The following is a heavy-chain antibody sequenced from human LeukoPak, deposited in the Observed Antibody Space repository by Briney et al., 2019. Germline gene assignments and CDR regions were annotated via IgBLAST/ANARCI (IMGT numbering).Heavy chain of an antibody. CDR2: IHVDANEI. CDR3: ARDRGGYGSGSYWTVDY. J-gene: IGHJ4*02. CDR1: GFTFSDEG. Sequence: GGSLRLSCAASGFTFSDEGMHWVRQAPGKGLEWVSFIHVDANEIYYADSVKGRFTISRDSSKNSLYLQMNSLRAEDTAVYYCARDRGGYGSGSYWTVDYWGQGTLVTVSS. V-gene: IGHV3-30*02. D-gene: IGHD3-10*01.